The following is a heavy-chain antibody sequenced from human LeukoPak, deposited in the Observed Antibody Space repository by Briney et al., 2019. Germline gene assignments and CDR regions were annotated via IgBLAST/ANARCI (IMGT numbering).Heavy chain of an antibody. D-gene: IGHD5-18*01. J-gene: IGHJ4*02. CDR1: GGSFSGYY. CDR2: INHSGST. V-gene: IGHV4-34*01. CDR3: ARHEYTAMVTLD. Sequence: PSETLSLTCAVYGGSFSGYYWSWIRQPPGKGLEWIGEINHSGSTNYNPSLKSRVTISVDTSKNQFSLKLSSVTAADTAVYYCARHEYTAMVTLDWGQGTLVTVSS.